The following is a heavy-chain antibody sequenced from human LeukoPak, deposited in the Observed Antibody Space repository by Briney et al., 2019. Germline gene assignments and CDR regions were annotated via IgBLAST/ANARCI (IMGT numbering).Heavy chain of an antibody. V-gene: IGHV3-21*01. J-gene: IGHJ4*02. CDR1: GFTFDTYT. CDR2: ISSSGSNI. CDR3: ASGDEAAAVDY. Sequence: GGSLRLSCEATGFTFDTYTTAWVRQAPGKGLEWISFISSSGSNIHYADSVRGRFIISRDNGKDSVYLQMNSLRAEDTAVYYCASGDEAAAVDYWGQGTLVTVSS. D-gene: IGHD6-13*01.